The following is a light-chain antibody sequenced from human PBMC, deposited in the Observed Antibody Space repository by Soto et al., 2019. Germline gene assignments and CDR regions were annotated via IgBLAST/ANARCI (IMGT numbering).Light chain of an antibody. CDR2: DAS. Sequence: EIVLTQSPATLSLSPGERATLSCRASQSVSSYLAWYQQKPGQAPRLLIYDASNRATGIPARFSGSGSGTDLTLTISSLEPEDFAIYYCQQRSNWVSFGGGTKVDIK. V-gene: IGKV3-11*01. J-gene: IGKJ4*01. CDR3: QQRSNWVS. CDR1: QSVSSY.